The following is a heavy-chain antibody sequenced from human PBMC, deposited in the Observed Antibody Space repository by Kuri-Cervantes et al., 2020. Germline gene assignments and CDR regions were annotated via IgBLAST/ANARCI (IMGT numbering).Heavy chain of an antibody. Sequence: SETLSLTCTVSGGSISSGGYYWSWIRQPPGKGLEWIGYIYYSGSTNHNPSLKSRVTISVDTSKNQFSLKLSSVTAADTAVYYCARDHYDSSGYYGRWLDPWGQGTLVTVSS. CDR1: GGSISSGGYY. D-gene: IGHD3-22*01. V-gene: IGHV4-61*08. CDR3: ARDHYDSSGYYGRWLDP. J-gene: IGHJ5*02. CDR2: IYYSGST.